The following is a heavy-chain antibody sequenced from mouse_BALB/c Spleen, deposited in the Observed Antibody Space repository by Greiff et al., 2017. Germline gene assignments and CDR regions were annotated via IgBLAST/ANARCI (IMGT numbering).Heavy chain of an antibody. J-gene: IGHJ2*01. CDR2: IWGDGST. D-gene: IGHD1-1*01. Sequence: VKVVESGPGLVAPSQSLSITCTVSGFSLTGYGVNWVRQPPGKGLEWLGMIWGDGSTDYNSALKSRLSISKDNSKSQVFLKMNSLQTDDTARYYCARGDYYGSSFFDYWGQGTTLTVSS. V-gene: IGHV2-6-7*01. CDR1: GFSLTGYG. CDR3: ARGDYYGSSFFDY.